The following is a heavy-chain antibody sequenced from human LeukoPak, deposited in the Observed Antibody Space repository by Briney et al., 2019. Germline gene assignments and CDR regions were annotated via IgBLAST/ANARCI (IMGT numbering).Heavy chain of an antibody. CDR3: ARGATITFDY. CDR1: GYTFTGYY. D-gene: IGHD5-24*01. CDR2: INPNSGGT. J-gene: IGHJ4*02. Sequence: ASVKVSCKASGYTFTGYYMHWVRQAPGQGLEWMGWINPNSGGTNYAQKFQGRVTMTRDTSTGTVYMELSSLRSEDTAVYYCARGATITFDYWGQGTLVTVSS. V-gene: IGHV1-2*02.